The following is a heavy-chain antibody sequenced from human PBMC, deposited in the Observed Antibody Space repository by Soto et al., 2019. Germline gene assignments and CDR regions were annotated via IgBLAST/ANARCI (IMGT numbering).Heavy chain of an antibody. V-gene: IGHV4-39*01. CDR3: VSRLGYGYAMDV. J-gene: IGHJ6*02. D-gene: IGHD5-12*01. CDR1: GDSISSGGYY. Sequence: PSETLSLTCTVSGDSISSGGYYWGWIRQPPGKGLEWIGSIYYNGNTYYNPSLKSRVTISRDTSRNQFSLRLSSVTAADTAVYYCVSRLGYGYAMDVWGQGTTVTVSS. CDR2: IYYNGNT.